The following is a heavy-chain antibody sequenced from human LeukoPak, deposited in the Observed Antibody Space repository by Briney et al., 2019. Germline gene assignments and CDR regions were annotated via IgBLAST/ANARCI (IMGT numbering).Heavy chain of an antibody. CDR3: ARFSLYCSSTSCNSRGNDY. CDR1: GGPFSCYY. Sequence: NSSEPLSLTCGVYGGPFSCYYWSWIRQPPGKGREGMGELNHSGSTNYHPSLKTRVTITIDTPETQFSLKLSAVTAADTAVYYCARFSLYCSSTSCNSRGNDYWGQKTLVTVSS. D-gene: IGHD2-2*01. J-gene: IGHJ4*02. V-gene: IGHV4-34*01. CDR2: LNHSGST.